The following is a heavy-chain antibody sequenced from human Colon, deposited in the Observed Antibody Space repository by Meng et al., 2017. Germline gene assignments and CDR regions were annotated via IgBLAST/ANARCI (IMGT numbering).Heavy chain of an antibody. D-gene: IGHD2-2*01. J-gene: IGHJ5*01. V-gene: IGHV1-8*01. CDR3: ARTAMLDS. CDR2: MNPNNGNT. Sequence: QVQLVQSGAEVRKPGASVKVTCKASGYTLTSSDINWVRQATGRGLEWLGWMNPNNGNTGSAQKFQGRVSMTRDTSIGTAYMELSGLTSEDTAVYYCARTAMLDSWGQGTLVTVSS. CDR1: GYTLTSSD.